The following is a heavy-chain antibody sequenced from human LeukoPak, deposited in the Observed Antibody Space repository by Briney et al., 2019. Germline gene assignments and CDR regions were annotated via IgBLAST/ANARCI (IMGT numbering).Heavy chain of an antibody. CDR2: ISGSGGST. J-gene: IGHJ4*02. Sequence: GGSLRLSCAASGFTFSSYAMSWVRQAPGKGLEWFSAISGSGGSTYYADSVKGRFTISRDNSKNTLYLQMNSLRAEDTAVYYCAKDRTTVTRPIYYFDYWGQGTLVTVSS. CDR1: GFTFSSYA. CDR3: AKDRTTVTRPIYYFDY. D-gene: IGHD4-17*01. V-gene: IGHV3-23*01.